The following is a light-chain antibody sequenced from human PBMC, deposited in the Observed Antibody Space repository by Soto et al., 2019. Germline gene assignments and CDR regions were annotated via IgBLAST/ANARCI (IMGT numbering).Light chain of an antibody. V-gene: IGKV1-9*01. CDR2: DAS. CDR3: QQYNSFSVT. CDR1: QGISSY. Sequence: DIQLTQSPSSLSASVGDSVTITCRASQGISSYLAWYQQKPGKAPKLLIYDASSLQSGVPSRFSGSGSGTEFTLTISSLQPDEFATYYCQQYNSFSVTVGGVTKGEIK. J-gene: IGKJ4*01.